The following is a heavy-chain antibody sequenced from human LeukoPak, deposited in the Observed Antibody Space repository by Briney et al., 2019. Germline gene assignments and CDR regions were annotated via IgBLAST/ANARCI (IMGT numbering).Heavy chain of an antibody. CDR3: ARGRERFRELLLSY. V-gene: IGHV1-69*06. CDR1: GYTFTDYY. D-gene: IGHD3-10*01. J-gene: IGHJ4*02. Sequence: GASVKVSCKASGYTFTDYYMHWVRQAPGQGLEWMGGIIPIFGTASYAQKFQGRVTITADKSTSTAYMELSSLRSEDTAVYYCARGRERFRELLLSYWGQGTLVTVSS. CDR2: IIPIFGTA.